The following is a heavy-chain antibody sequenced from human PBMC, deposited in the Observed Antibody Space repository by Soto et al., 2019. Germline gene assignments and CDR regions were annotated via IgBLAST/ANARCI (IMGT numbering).Heavy chain of an antibody. Sequence: SETLSLTCTVSGGSISSGGYYWSWIRQHPGKGLEWIGYIYYSGSTYYNPSLKSRVTISVDTSKNQFSLELSSVTAADTAVYYCARVGYSGYDFWGQGTLVTVSS. CDR1: GGSISSGGYY. D-gene: IGHD5-12*01. J-gene: IGHJ4*02. CDR2: IYYSGST. CDR3: ARVGYSGYDF. V-gene: IGHV4-31*03.